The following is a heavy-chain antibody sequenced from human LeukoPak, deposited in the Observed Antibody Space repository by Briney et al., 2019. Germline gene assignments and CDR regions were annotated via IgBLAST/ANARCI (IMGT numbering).Heavy chain of an antibody. CDR2: IYYSGST. J-gene: IGHJ6*02. V-gene: IGHV4-34*01. CDR3: ARPGPGLFSYSMDV. Sequence: SETLSLTCAVYGGSFSGYYWSWIRQPPGKGLEWIGSIYYSGSTYYNPSLKSRVTISVDTSKNQFSLKLSSVTAADTAVYYCARPGPGLFSYSMDVWGQGTTVTVSS. CDR1: GGSFSGYY.